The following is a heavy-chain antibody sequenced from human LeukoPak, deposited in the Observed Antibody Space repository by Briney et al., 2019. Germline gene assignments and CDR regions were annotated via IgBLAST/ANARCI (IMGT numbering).Heavy chain of an antibody. V-gene: IGHV3-23*01. CDR1: GFTFSSYA. CDR3: AKGVLRGGFPAHYYYGMDV. J-gene: IGHJ6*02. CDR2: ISGSGGST. Sequence: TGGSLRLSCAASGFTFSSYAMSWVRQAPGKGLEWVSAISGSGGSTYYADSVKGRFTISRDNSKNTLYLQMNSLRAEDTAVYYCAKGVLRGGFPAHYYYGMDVWGQGTTVTVSS. D-gene: IGHD3-3*01.